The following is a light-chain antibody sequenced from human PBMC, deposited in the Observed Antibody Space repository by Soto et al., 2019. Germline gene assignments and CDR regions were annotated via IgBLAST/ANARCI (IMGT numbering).Light chain of an antibody. CDR2: DAS. CDR1: QSVSSY. V-gene: IGKV3-11*01. CDR3: QQRSNWPRFT. Sequence: EIVLTQSPATLSLSPGERATLSCRASQSVSSYLAWYQQKPGQAPRLLIYDASNRATGIPARFSGSGSGTDFTLTISSLEAEDFAGYYCQQRSNWPRFTFGPGTKVDIK. J-gene: IGKJ3*01.